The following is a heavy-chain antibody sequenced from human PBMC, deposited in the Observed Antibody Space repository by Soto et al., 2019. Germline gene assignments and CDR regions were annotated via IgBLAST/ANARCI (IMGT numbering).Heavy chain of an antibody. Sequence: GASVKVSCKASGYTFTSYDINRVRQATGQGLEWMGWMNPNSGNTGYAQKFQGRVTMTRNTSISTAYMELSSLRSEDTAVYYCAREGIAARLLDYWGQGTLVTVSS. J-gene: IGHJ4*02. D-gene: IGHD6-6*01. CDR3: AREGIAARLLDY. CDR2: MNPNSGNT. V-gene: IGHV1-8*01. CDR1: GYTFTSYD.